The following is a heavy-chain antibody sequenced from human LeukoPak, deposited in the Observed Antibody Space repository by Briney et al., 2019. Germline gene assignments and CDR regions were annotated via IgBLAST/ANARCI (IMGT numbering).Heavy chain of an antibody. CDR2: IYYSGST. CDR1: GGSIRSSSYY. J-gene: IGHJ4*02. V-gene: IGHV4-39*01. CDR3: ARQVVAVAGTGYFDY. Sequence: SETLSLTCTVSGGSIRSSSYYWSWIRQPPGKGLEWIGSIYYSGSTYYNASLKSRGTISVDTSKNQFSLKLNSVTAADTAVYFCARQVVAVAGTGYFDYWGQGTLVTVSS. D-gene: IGHD6-19*01.